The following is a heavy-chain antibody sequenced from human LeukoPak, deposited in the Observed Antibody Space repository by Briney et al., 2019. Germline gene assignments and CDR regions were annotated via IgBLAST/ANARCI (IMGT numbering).Heavy chain of an antibody. CDR3: ARDLYDSTNLGGDAFDI. CDR1: GFTFSSYE. V-gene: IGHV3-48*03. D-gene: IGHD3-22*01. Sequence: PGGSLRLSCAASGFTFSSYEMNWVRQAPGKGLEWVSYISSSGSTIYYADSVKGRFTISRDNAKNSLYLQMNSLRAEDTAVYYCARDLYDSTNLGGDAFDIWGQGTMVTVSS. CDR2: ISSSGSTI. J-gene: IGHJ3*02.